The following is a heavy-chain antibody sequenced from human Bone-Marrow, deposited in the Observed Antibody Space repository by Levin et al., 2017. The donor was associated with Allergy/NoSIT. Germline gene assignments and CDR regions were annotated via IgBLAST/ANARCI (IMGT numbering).Heavy chain of an antibody. CDR2: ISSTSSYI. Sequence: GGSLRLSCAASGFTFSVHSMNWVRQAPGKGLEWVSSISSTSSYIYYADSVKGRFTISRDNARNSLYLQMNSLRAEDTAVYYCAGGSSTTVYYFDHWGQGTLLTFSS. D-gene: IGHD4-17*01. J-gene: IGHJ4*02. V-gene: IGHV3-21*01. CDR1: GFTFSVHS. CDR3: AGGSSTTVYYFDH.